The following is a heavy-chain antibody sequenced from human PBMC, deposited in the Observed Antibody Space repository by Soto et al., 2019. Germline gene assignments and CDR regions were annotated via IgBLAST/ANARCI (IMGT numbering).Heavy chain of an antibody. CDR3: ARDGYGDYYDSSGYGHWFDP. CDR1: GYTFTSYY. V-gene: IGHV1-46*01. J-gene: IGHJ5*02. D-gene: IGHD3-22*01. CDR2: INPSGGST. Sequence: GPSVKVSCKASGYTFTSYYMHWVRQAPGQGLEWMGIINPSGGSTSYAQKFQGRVTMTRDTSTSTVYMELRSLRSEDTAVYYCARDGYGDYYDSSGYGHWFDPWGQGTLVTVSS.